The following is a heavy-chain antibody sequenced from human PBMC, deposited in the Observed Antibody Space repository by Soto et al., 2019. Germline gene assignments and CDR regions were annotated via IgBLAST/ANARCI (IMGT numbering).Heavy chain of an antibody. Sequence: GGSLRLSCAASGFTFSSYSMNWVRQAPGKGLEWVSSISSSSSYIYYADSVKGRFTISRDNAKNSLYLQMNSLRAEDTAVYYCAREAGLAVAGKDYYYYGMDVWGQGTTVTVSS. D-gene: IGHD6-19*01. CDR2: ISSSSSYI. CDR3: AREAGLAVAGKDYYYYGMDV. V-gene: IGHV3-21*01. CDR1: GFTFSSYS. J-gene: IGHJ6*02.